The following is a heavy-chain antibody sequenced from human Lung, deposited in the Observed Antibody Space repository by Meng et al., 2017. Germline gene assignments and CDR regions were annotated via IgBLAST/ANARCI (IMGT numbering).Heavy chain of an antibody. J-gene: IGHJ2*01. D-gene: IGHD1/OR15-1a*01. CDR2: INHSGST. Sequence: QWGAGLLRPSETLSLSWAVYGVPSSGYYWSWIRQPPGKGLEWIGEINHSGSTNYNPSLKSRVTISVDTSKNQFSLKLSSVTAADTAVYYCARPKQANWYFDLWGRGTLVTVSS. CDR1: GVPSSGYY. CDR3: ARPKQANWYFDL. V-gene: IGHV4-34*01.